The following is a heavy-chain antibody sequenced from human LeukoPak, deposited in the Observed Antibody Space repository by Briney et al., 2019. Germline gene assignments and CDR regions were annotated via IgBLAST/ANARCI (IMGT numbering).Heavy chain of an antibody. CDR2: IYYSGST. Sequence: PSETLSLTCTVSGGSISSSSYYWGWIRQPPGKGLEWIGSIYYSGSTYYNPSLKSRVTISVDTSKNQFSLKLSSVTAADTAVYYCARNYYGSRRTFDYWGQGTLVTVFS. V-gene: IGHV4-39*07. J-gene: IGHJ4*02. D-gene: IGHD3-10*01. CDR1: GGSISSSSYY. CDR3: ARNYYGSRRTFDY.